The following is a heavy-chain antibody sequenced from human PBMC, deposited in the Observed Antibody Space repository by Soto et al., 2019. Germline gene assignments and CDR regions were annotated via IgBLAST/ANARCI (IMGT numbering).Heavy chain of an antibody. CDR1: GYTFTGYY. CDR2: INPNSGGT. J-gene: IGHJ2*01. Sequence: QVQLVQSGAEVKKPGASVKVSCKASGYTFTGYYMHWVRQAPGQGLEWMGWINPNSGGTNYAQKFQGRVTMTRDTSISTDYMELSRLRSDDTAVYYCARDPEQWLVLWYFDLWGRGTLVTVSS. CDR3: ARDPEQWLVLWYFDL. D-gene: IGHD6-19*01. V-gene: IGHV1-2*02.